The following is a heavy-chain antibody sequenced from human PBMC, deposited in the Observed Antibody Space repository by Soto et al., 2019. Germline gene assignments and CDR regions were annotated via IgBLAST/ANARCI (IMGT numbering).Heavy chain of an antibody. Sequence: SESLSLTCALYGGSFSGDYWSWIRQPPGNVLEWIGSIYYSGSTYYNPSLKSRVTISVDTSKNQFSLKLSSVTAADTAVYYCARPSKRYYYAMDVWGQGTTLTVSS. CDR2: IYYSGST. CDR1: GGSFSGDY. CDR3: ARPSKRYYYAMDV. J-gene: IGHJ6*02. V-gene: IGHV4-34*01.